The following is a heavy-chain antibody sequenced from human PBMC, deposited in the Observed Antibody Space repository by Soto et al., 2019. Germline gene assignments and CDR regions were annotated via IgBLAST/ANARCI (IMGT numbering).Heavy chain of an antibody. D-gene: IGHD1-20*01. V-gene: IGHV3-33*01. Sequence: GESLKISRAASGFTFSSYGMHWVRQAPGKGLEWVAVIWYDGSNKYYADSVKGRFTISRDNSKNTLYLQMNSLRAEDTAVYYCAREWGNWNYDYYYGMDVWGQGTTVTVSS. CDR3: AREWGNWNYDYYYGMDV. J-gene: IGHJ6*02. CDR1: GFTFSSYG. CDR2: IWYDGSNK.